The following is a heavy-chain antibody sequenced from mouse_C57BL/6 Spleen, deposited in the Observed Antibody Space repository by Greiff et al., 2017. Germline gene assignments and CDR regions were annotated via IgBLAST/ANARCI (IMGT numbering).Heavy chain of an antibody. D-gene: IGHD1-1*01. CDR2: ISYSGST. V-gene: IGHV3-1*01. Sequence: ESGPGMVKPSQSLSLTCTVTGYSITSGYDWHWIRHFPGNKLEWMGYISYSGSTNYNPSLKSRISITHDTSKNHFFLKLNSVTTEDTATYYCARGDYYYGSSSWFAYWGQGTLVTVSA. CDR3: ARGDYYYGSSSWFAY. J-gene: IGHJ3*01. CDR1: GYSITSGYD.